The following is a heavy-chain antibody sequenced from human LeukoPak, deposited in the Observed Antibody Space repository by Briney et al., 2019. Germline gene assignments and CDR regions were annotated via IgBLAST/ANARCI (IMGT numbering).Heavy chain of an antibody. D-gene: IGHD1-26*01. Sequence: PGGSLRLSCAASGFTFSSYEMNWVRQAPGKGLEWVSYISSSGSTIYYADSVKGRFTISRDNAKNSLYLQMNSLRAEDTAVYYCVRYASYKYSGTYYYDYWGQGTLVSVSS. J-gene: IGHJ4*02. CDR2: ISSSGSTI. CDR1: GFTFSSYE. CDR3: VRYASYKYSGTYYYDY. V-gene: IGHV3-48*03.